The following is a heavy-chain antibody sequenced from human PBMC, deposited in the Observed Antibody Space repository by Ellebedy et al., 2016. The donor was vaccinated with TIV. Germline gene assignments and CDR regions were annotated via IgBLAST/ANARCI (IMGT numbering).Heavy chain of an antibody. V-gene: IGHV3-30*14. J-gene: IGHJ4*02. CDR1: GFTFSSYA. Sequence: GGSLRLXXAASGFTFSSYAMHWVRQAPGKGLEWVAVISYDGSNKYYADSVKGRFTISRDNSKNTLYLQMNSLRAEDTAVYYCARDREPYYYGSGSFGYWGQGTLVTVSS. CDR2: ISYDGSNK. D-gene: IGHD3-10*01. CDR3: ARDREPYYYGSGSFGY.